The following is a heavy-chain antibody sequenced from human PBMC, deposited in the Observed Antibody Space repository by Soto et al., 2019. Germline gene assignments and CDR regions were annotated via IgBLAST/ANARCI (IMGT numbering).Heavy chain of an antibody. J-gene: IGHJ4*02. Sequence: SGPTLVNPTQTLTLTCTFSGFSLSTSGVGVGWIRQPPGKALEWLALIYWDDDKRYSPSLKSRLTITKDTSKNQVVLTMTNMDPVETATYHCEKRGNIVVVFDYWGQGTLVTVSS. CDR3: EKRGNIVVVFDY. D-gene: IGHD3-22*01. CDR1: GFSLSTSGVG. CDR2: IYWDDDK. V-gene: IGHV2-5*02.